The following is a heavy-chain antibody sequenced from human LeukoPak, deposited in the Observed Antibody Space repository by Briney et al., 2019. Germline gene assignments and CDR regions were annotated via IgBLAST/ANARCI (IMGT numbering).Heavy chain of an antibody. CDR2: INYSGST. V-gene: IGHV4-39*01. J-gene: IGHJ1*01. D-gene: IGHD3-22*01. Sequence: SETLSLTCAVSGGSISSSSYYWGWNRQPQGKGLEWIVSINYSGSTYYNPSLKRRVTISVDTSKNQFSLKLSSVTAADTAVYYCARQYYYDSSGYYYVEYFQHWGQGTLVTVSS. CDR1: GGSISSSSYY. CDR3: ARQYYYDSSGYYYVEYFQH.